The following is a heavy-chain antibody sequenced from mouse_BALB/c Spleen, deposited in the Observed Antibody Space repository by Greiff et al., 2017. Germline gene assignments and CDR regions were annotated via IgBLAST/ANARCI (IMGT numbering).Heavy chain of an antibody. CDR2: IYPGDGDT. CDR3: ARGYYDYYAMDY. Sequence: QVQLQQSGAELVRPGSSVKISCKASGYAFSSYWMNWVKQRPGQGLEWIGQIYPGDGDTNYNGKFKGKATLTADKSSSTAYMQLSSLTSEDSAVYFCARGYYDYYAMDYWGQGTSVTVSS. V-gene: IGHV1-80*01. J-gene: IGHJ4*01. D-gene: IGHD2-3*01. CDR1: GYAFSSYW.